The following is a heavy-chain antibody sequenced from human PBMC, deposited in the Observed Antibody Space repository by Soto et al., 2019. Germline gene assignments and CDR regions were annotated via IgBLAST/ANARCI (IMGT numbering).Heavy chain of an antibody. Sequence: EVQLVESGGGLVQPGGSLRLSCAASGFTVSSNYMSWVRQAPGKGLEWVSVIYSGGSTYYADSVKGRFTISRDNSKNTLYLQMNSMRAEDTAVYYCASDRGGYCSGGSCYLNYYYGMDVWGQGTTVTVSS. J-gene: IGHJ6*02. CDR3: ASDRGGYCSGGSCYLNYYYGMDV. D-gene: IGHD2-15*01. V-gene: IGHV3-66*01. CDR1: GFTVSSNY. CDR2: IYSGGST.